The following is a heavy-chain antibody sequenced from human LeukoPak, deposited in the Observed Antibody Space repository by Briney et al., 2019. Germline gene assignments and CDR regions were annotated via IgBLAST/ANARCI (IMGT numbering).Heavy chain of an antibody. V-gene: IGHV5-10-1*01. CDR3: ARHWRSHSSSWFDY. CDR2: IDPSDSYT. Sequence: GESLKISCKGSGYSFTSYWISWVRQMPGKGLEWMGRIDPSDSYTNYSPSFQGHVTISADRSISTAYLQWSSLKASDTAMYYCARHWRSHSSSWFDYWGQGTLVTVSS. D-gene: IGHD6-13*01. J-gene: IGHJ4*02. CDR1: GYSFTSYW.